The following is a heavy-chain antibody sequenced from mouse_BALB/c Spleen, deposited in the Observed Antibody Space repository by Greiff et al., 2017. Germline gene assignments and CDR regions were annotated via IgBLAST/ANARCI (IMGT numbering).Heavy chain of an antibody. D-gene: IGHD2-1*01. CDR1: GFSLTGYG. J-gene: IGHJ2*01. V-gene: IGHV2-6-7*01. Sequence: VQLQQSGPGLVAPSQSLSITCTVSGFSLTGYGVNWVRQPPGKGLEWLGMIWGDGSTDYNSALKSRLSISKDNSKSQVFLKMNSLQTDDTARYYCARDGYYGKGGFDYWGQGTTLTVSS. CDR3: ARDGYYGKGGFDY. CDR2: IWGDGST.